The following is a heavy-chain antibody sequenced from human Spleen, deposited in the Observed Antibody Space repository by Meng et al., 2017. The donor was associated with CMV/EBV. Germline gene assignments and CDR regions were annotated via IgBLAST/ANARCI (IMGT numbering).Heavy chain of an antibody. CDR3: ARSPYSSSWYSVVEYFHH. V-gene: IGHV1-18*04. J-gene: IGHJ1*01. D-gene: IGHD6-13*01. CDR2: ISPYNGDT. CDR1: GYTFTGYY. Sequence: ASVKVSCKASGYTFTGYYMHWVRQAPGQGLEWMGWISPYNGDTYYAQNLQGRVTMTRDTSTSTAYMELRNLRSDDTAVYYCARSPYSSSWYSVVEYFHHWGQGTLVTVSS.